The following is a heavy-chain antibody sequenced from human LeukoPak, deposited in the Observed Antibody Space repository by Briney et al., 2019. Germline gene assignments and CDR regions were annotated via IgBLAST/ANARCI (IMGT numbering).Heavy chain of an antibody. CDR3: ARGMGMTTVTNFDY. V-gene: IGHV3-21*01. J-gene: IGHJ4*02. Sequence: GGSLRLSCAASGFTFSSYSMNWVRQAPGKALEWVSSISSSSSYIYYADSVKGRFTISRDNAKNSLYLQMNSLRAEDTAVYYCARGMGMTTVTNFDYWGQGTLVTVSS. CDR1: GFTFSSYS. D-gene: IGHD4-17*01. CDR2: ISSSSSYI.